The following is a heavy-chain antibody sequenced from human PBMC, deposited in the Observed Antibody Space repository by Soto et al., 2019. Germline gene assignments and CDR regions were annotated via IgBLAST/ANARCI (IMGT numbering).Heavy chain of an antibody. CDR1: GGSISSSSYY. CDR2: IYYSGST. D-gene: IGHD3-22*01. J-gene: IGHJ3*02. Sequence: SATLSLTCTVSGGSISSSSYYWGWIRQPPGKGLEWIGSIYYSGSTYYNPSLKSRVTISVDTSKNQFSLKLSSVTAADTAVYYCARVSAGYYDSSGSPAFDIWGQGTMVTVS. CDR3: ARVSAGYYDSSGSPAFDI. V-gene: IGHV4-39*07.